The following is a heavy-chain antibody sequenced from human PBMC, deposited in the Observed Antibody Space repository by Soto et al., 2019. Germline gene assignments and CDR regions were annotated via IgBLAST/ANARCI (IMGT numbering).Heavy chain of an antibody. CDR2: INPGNGNT. D-gene: IGHD2-15*01. V-gene: IGHV1-3*01. J-gene: IGHJ4*02. CDR1: GYTFTSYA. Sequence: ASVKVSCKASGYTFTSYALHWVLQAPGQRLEWMGWINPGNGNTRYSQKLQGRVTITRDTSASTAYMELSSLRSEDMAVYYCASAGYCSGGSCSHAIDYWGQGTLVTVSS. CDR3: ASAGYCSGGSCSHAIDY.